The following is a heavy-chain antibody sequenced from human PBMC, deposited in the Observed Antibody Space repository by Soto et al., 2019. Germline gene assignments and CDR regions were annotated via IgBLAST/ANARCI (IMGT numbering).Heavy chain of an antibody. J-gene: IGHJ4*02. CDR2: IYWDGES. D-gene: IGHD1-1*01. V-gene: IGHV2-5*02. CDR1: GFSFTTTRMG. Sequence: QITLKEAGPTLVKPTETLTLTCTFSGFSFTTTRMGVGWTRQPPGKALESLAIIYWDGESRYNPLLRSRLTLTEDTSKNQVVHTMTNMDSKDTATYYCAHRDSTGTTTYFDSWGQGIPVTVAS. CDR3: AHRDSTGTTTYFDS.